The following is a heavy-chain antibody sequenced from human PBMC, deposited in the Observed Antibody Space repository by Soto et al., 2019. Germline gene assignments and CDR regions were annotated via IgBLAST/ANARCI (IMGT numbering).Heavy chain of an antibody. CDR2: IYDTVST. D-gene: IGHD3-10*01. Sequence: PSETLSLTCTVSGGSISSYYWSWIRQPPGKGLEWIGYIYDTVSTNYNPSLKSRVTISVDTSKNQFSLKLSSVTAADTAVYYCARDPTARGSGGYSESWFDPWGQGTLVTVSS. V-gene: IGHV4-59*01. J-gene: IGHJ5*02. CDR3: ARDPTARGSGGYSESWFDP. CDR1: GGSISSYY.